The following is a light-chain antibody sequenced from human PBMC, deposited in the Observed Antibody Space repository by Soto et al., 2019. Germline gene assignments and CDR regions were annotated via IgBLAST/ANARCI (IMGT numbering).Light chain of an antibody. CDR1: QSISSY. V-gene: IGKV3-11*01. Sequence: EIVLTQSPATLPLSPGERATLSCRASQSISSYLAWYQQKPGQAPRLLIYDASNRATGIPARFSGSGSGTDFTLTISNLDPEDFATYYCQHRTDWPLTFGGGTKVDIK. J-gene: IGKJ4*01. CDR3: QHRTDWPLT. CDR2: DAS.